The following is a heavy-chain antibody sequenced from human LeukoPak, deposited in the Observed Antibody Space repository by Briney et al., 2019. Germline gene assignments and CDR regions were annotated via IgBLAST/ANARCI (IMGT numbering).Heavy chain of an antibody. D-gene: IGHD3-10*01. Sequence: GGSLRLSCAASGFIFGDYSMNWARQAPGKGLEWISYISGGSSDLHYADSVKGRFTISRDNAKNSQYLQMNSLRDEDTAVYYCVRDPVRRFDYWGQGALVTVSS. CDR1: GFIFGDYS. CDR3: VRDPVRRFDY. V-gene: IGHV3-48*02. CDR2: ISGGSSDL. J-gene: IGHJ4*02.